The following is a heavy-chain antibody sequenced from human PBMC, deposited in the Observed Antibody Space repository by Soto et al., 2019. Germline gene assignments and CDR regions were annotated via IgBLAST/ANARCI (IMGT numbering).Heavy chain of an antibody. D-gene: IGHD6-13*01. CDR3: AKDTPGIAAAGTAFDI. Sequence: GGSLRLSCVASGFTFSSYAMSWVRQAPGKGLEWVSAISGSGGSTYYADSVKGRFTISRDNSKNTLYLQMNSLRAEDTAVYYCAKDTPGIAAAGTAFDIWGQGTMVTVSS. V-gene: IGHV3-23*01. CDR1: GFTFSSYA. J-gene: IGHJ3*02. CDR2: ISGSGGST.